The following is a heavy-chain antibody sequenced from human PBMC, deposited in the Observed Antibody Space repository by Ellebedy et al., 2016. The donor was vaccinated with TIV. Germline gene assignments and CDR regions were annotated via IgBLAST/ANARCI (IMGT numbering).Heavy chain of an antibody. Sequence: SLKISCAASGFTFDDYAMHWVRQAPGKGLEWVSGISWNSGSIGYADSVKGRFTISRDIAKNSLYLQMNSLRAEDTAVYYCARDIGIHDAFDIWGQGTMVTVSS. V-gene: IGHV3-9*01. D-gene: IGHD1-14*01. CDR2: ISWNSGSI. J-gene: IGHJ3*02. CDR1: GFTFDDYA. CDR3: ARDIGIHDAFDI.